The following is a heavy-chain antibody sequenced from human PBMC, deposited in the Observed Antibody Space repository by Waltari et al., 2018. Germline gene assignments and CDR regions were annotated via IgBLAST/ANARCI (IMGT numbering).Heavy chain of an antibody. CDR3: AKDGSMGAVDAFDI. D-gene: IGHD1-26*01. CDR1: GFTFSSYG. J-gene: IGHJ3*02. Sequence: QVQLVESGGGVVQPGGSLRLSCAASGFTFSSYGMHWVRQAPGKGLEWVAFIRYDGSNNYYADSVKGRVTISRDKSKNTLYLQMNSLRAEDTAVYYCAKDGSMGAVDAFDIWGQGTMVTVSS. V-gene: IGHV3-30*02. CDR2: IRYDGSNN.